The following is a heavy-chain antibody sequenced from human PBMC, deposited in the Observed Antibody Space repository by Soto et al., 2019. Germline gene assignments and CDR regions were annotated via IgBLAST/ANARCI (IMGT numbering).Heavy chain of an antibody. V-gene: IGHV1-8*01. Sequence: QVQLVQSGAEVKKPGASVKVSCKASGYTFTSYDINWVRQATGQGLEWMGWMNPNSGNTGYAQKFQGRVTMTRNTSISTAYMELSSLRSEDTAVYYCARGDAVTMVRGVIYYYYMDGWGKGTTVTVSS. D-gene: IGHD3-10*01. CDR3: ARGDAVTMVRGVIYYYYMDG. CDR1: GYTFTSYD. CDR2: MNPNSGNT. J-gene: IGHJ6*03.